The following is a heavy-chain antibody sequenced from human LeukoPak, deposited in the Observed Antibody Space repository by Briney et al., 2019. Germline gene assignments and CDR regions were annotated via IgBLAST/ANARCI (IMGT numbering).Heavy chain of an antibody. CDR2: INPNSGGT. J-gene: IGHJ4*02. CDR1: GYTFTGYY. CDR3: VTSSASNYANPRFDS. V-gene: IGHV1-2*02. Sequence: EASVKVSCKASGYTFTGYYMHWVRQAPGQGLEWMGWINPNSGGTNYAQKFQGRVTMTRDTSISTAYMELSRGSDDTAVYYCVTSSASNYANPRFDSWGQGTLVTVSS. D-gene: IGHD2-2*01.